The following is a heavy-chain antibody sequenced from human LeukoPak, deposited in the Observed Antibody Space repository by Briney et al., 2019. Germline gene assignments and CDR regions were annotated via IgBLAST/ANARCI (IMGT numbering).Heavy chain of an antibody. J-gene: IGHJ4*02. V-gene: IGHV4-61*02. CDR3: ARAPLWDYDSSGYYYFDY. Sequence: TLCLTCTVSGGSISSGSYYWSWIRQPAGKGLEWIGRIYTSGSTNYNPSLKSRVTISVDTSKNQFSLKLSSVTAADTAVYYCARAPLWDYDSSGYYYFDYWGQGTLVTVSS. CDR2: IYTSGST. D-gene: IGHD3-22*01. CDR1: GGSISSGSYY.